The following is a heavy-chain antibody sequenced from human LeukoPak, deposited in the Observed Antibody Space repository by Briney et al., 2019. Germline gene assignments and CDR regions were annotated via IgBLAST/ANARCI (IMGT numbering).Heavy chain of an antibody. D-gene: IGHD6-13*01. V-gene: IGHV4-61*02. CDR3: ARAQHIAAAAFDY. CDR2: IYTSGST. Sequence: SETLSLTCTVSGGSISSGSYYWSWIRQPAGKGLEWIGRIYTSGSTNYNPSLKSRVTISVDTSENQFSLKLSSVTAADTAVYYCARAQHIAAAAFDYWGQGTLVTVSS. CDR1: GGSISSGSYY. J-gene: IGHJ4*02.